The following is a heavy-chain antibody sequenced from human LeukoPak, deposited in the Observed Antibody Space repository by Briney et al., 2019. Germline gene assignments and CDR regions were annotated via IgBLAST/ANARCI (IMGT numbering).Heavy chain of an antibody. Sequence: AASVTVSCKASGGTFSSYAISWVRQAPGQGLEWMGGIIPIFGTANYAQKFQGRVTITADESTSTAYMELSSLRSEDTAVYYCARAVGDTAMVEFDPWGQGTLVTVSS. D-gene: IGHD5-18*01. CDR1: GGTFSSYA. V-gene: IGHV1-69*13. J-gene: IGHJ5*02. CDR3: ARAVGDTAMVEFDP. CDR2: IIPIFGTA.